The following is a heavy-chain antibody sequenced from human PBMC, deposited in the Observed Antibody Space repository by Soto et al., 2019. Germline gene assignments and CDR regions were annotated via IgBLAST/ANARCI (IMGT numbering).Heavy chain of an antibody. V-gene: IGHV4-31*03. CDR2: IYKSGTT. J-gene: IGHJ4*02. Sequence: QVQLQESGPGLVKPSQTLSLTCTVSGGSISSGGFYWGWIRQHPGKGLDWIGYIYKSGTTYYKPSLKRRVSISVDASKNQFSLSLSSVTAADTALYYCARVARDGGGYYGPFDSWGQGTLVTVSS. CDR1: GGSISSGGFY. D-gene: IGHD3-3*01. CDR3: ARVARDGGGYYGPFDS.